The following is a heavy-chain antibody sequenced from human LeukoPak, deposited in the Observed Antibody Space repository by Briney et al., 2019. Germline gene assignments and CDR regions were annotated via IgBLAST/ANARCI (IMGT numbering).Heavy chain of an antibody. CDR2: IIPIFGTA. Sequence: GASVKVSCKASGGTFSSYAISWVRQAPGQGLEWMGGIIPIFGTANYAQKFQGRVTITTDESTNTAYMGLRSVRSEDTDVYYCARDQEYYYDSSGPLDAFDIWGQGTMVTVSS. CDR1: GGTFSSYA. CDR3: ARDQEYYYDSSGPLDAFDI. J-gene: IGHJ3*02. D-gene: IGHD3-22*01. V-gene: IGHV1-69*05.